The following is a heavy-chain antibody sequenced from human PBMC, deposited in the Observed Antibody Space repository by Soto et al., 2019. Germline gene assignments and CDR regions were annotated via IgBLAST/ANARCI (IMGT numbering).Heavy chain of an antibody. CDR1: GGSVRGGSYY. V-gene: IGHV4-61*01. Sequence: QVQLQESGPGLVKPSETLSLTCTVPGGSVRGGSYYWSWIRQPPGKGLEWIGYIYYSGNTNYSPSLKSRVTISIDTSKNQFSLKLNSVTAADTAVYYCARGYSGSDYPYWGQGTLVTVSS. J-gene: IGHJ4*02. CDR3: ARGYSGSDYPY. D-gene: IGHD5-12*01. CDR2: IYYSGNT.